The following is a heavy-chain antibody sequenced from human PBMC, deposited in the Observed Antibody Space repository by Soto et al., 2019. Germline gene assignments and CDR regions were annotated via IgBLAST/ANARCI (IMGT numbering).Heavy chain of an antibody. CDR3: ARDSDIVATPVSYYYDMDV. V-gene: IGHV1-69*01. D-gene: IGHD5-12*01. Sequence: QVQLVQSGAEVKKPGSSVKVSCKASGGTFSSFAISWVRQAPGQGLEWMGGIIPIFGTANHVQKFQGRVTITADEYKSTAYMELCSLRSEDTAVYCCARDSDIVATPVSYYYDMDVWCQGTTLTASS. CDR1: GGTFSSFA. CDR2: IIPIFGTA. J-gene: IGHJ6*02.